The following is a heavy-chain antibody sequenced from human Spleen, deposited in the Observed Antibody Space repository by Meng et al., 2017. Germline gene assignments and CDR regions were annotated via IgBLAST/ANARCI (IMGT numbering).Heavy chain of an antibody. V-gene: IGHV1-2*06. CDR2: INPISDDT. CDR3: VRDEDISAAGYLFGDY. CDR1: GYTFNAYW. J-gene: IGHJ4*02. Sequence: QLPLVHSVAEVKKSGASVKVSRKPSGYTFNAYWIHWVRQAPGQGLEWMGRINPISDDTQYAQKFHDRVTVTSDTSISTAYMELSRLTSDDTAVYYCVRDEDISAAGYLFGDYWGQGTLVTVSS. D-gene: IGHD6-13*01.